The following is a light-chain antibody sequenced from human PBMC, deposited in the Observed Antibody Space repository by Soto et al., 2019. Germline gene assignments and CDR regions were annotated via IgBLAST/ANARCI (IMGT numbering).Light chain of an antibody. CDR3: LQDYNFPWT. CDR1: QGIGKD. J-gene: IGKJ1*01. V-gene: IGKV1-6*01. Sequence: AIQMTQSPSSLSASVGDRVTITCRASQGIGKDLGWYQQKPGNAPKLLLYSASSLQSGVPSRFSGSGSGTDFTLTISSLRPEDFATYFCLQDYNFPWTFGQGTNVEIK. CDR2: SAS.